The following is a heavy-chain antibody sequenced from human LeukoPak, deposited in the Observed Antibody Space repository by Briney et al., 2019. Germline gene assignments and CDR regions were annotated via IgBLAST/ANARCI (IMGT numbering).Heavy chain of an antibody. J-gene: IGHJ3*02. Sequence: SETLSLICTVSGGSISSGGYYWSWIRQHPGKGLEWIGYIYYSGSTYYNPSLKSRVTISVDTSKNQFSLKLSSVTAADTAVYYCARSQGLFDAFDIWGQGTMVTVSS. CDR2: IYYSGST. V-gene: IGHV4-31*03. D-gene: IGHD3/OR15-3a*01. CDR1: GGSISSGGYY. CDR3: ARSQGLFDAFDI.